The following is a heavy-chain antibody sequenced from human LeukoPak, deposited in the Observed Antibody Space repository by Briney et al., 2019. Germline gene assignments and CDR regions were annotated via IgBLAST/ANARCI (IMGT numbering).Heavy chain of an antibody. J-gene: IGHJ4*02. CDR3: AKDLGAYSGYDLGSDY. CDR2: IHYDGNNK. CDR1: GFIFSSYG. V-gene: IGHV3-30*02. Sequence: GSLRLSCAASGFIFSSYGMHWVRQAPGKGLEWVAFIHYDGNNKYYADSVKGRFTISRDNFKKTLYLQMNSLRAEDTAVYYCAKDLGAYSGYDLGSDYWGQGTLVTVSS. D-gene: IGHD5-12*01.